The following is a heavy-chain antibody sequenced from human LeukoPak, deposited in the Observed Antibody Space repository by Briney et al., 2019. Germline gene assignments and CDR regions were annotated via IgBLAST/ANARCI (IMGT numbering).Heavy chain of an antibody. J-gene: IGHJ5*02. D-gene: IGHD1-20*01. CDR1: GFTLSSYS. CDR3: ARDQGITGTAGWFDP. CDR2: ISSSSSYI. V-gene: IGHV3-21*04. Sequence: GGSLRLSCAASGFTLSSYSMNWVRQAPGKGLEWVSSISSSSSYIYYADSVKGRFTISRDNAKNSLYLQMNSLRAEDTAVYYCARDQGITGTAGWFDPWGQGTLVTVSS.